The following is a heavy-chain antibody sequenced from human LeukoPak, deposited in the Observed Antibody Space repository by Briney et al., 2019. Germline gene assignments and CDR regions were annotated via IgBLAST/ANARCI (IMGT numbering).Heavy chain of an antibody. D-gene: IGHD3-3*01. V-gene: IGHV4-39*01. J-gene: IGHJ4*02. CDR2: IYYSGST. CDR1: GGSISSSSYY. Sequence: PSETLSLTCTVSGGSISSSSYYWGWIRQPPGTGLEWIGSIYYSGSTYYNPSLKSRVTISVDTSKNQFSLKLSSVTAADTAVYYCASCYDFWSGYCFDYWGQGTLVTVSS. CDR3: ASCYDFWSGYCFDY.